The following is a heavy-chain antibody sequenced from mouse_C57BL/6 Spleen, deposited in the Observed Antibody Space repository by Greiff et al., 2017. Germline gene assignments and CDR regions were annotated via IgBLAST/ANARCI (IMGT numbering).Heavy chain of an antibody. V-gene: IGHV1-72*01. CDR3: ASGDITTVVATRAMDY. D-gene: IGHD1-1*01. J-gene: IGHJ4*01. Sequence: QVQLQQPGAELVKPGASVKLSCKASGYTFTSYWMHWVKQRPGRGLEWIGRIDPNSGGTKYNEKFKSKATLTVDKPSSTAYMQLSSLTSEDSAVYYCASGDITTVVATRAMDYWGQGTSVTVSS. CDR2: IDPNSGGT. CDR1: GYTFTSYW.